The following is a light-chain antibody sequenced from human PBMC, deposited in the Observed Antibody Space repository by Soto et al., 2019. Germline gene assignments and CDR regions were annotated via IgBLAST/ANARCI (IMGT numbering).Light chain of an antibody. J-gene: IGKJ4*01. CDR2: GAS. Sequence: EIVLTQSPGTLSLSPGERATLSCRASQSVSGSYLAWYQQKPGQAPRLLIYGASSRATGIPDRFSGSGSGTDFTLTISRLEPEDFAVYYCHQYVSSPLTFGGGTKVEIK. CDR3: HQYVSSPLT. V-gene: IGKV3-20*01. CDR1: QSVSGSY.